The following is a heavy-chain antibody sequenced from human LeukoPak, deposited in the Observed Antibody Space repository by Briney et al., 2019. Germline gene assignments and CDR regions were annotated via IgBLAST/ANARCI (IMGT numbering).Heavy chain of an antibody. Sequence: GGTLRLSCAASGFTFSSYGMSWVRQAPGKGLEWVSAISGSGGSTYYADSVKGRFTISRDNSKNTLYLQMNSLRAEDTAVYYCARDRGLRYSSSWYDYWGQGTLVTVSS. CDR3: ARDRGLRYSSSWYDY. CDR2: ISGSGGST. J-gene: IGHJ4*02. D-gene: IGHD6-13*01. V-gene: IGHV3-23*01. CDR1: GFTFSSYG.